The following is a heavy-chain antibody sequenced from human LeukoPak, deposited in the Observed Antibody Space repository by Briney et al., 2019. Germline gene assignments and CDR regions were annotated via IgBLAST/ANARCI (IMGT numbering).Heavy chain of an antibody. CDR2: ISAYNGNT. CDR3: ARWVDSSVAGNYYYGMDV. V-gene: IGHV1-18*01. Sequence: ASVKVSCKASGYTFTSYGISWVRQAPGQGLEWMGWISAYNGNTNYAQKLQGRVTMTTDTSTSTAYMELRSLRSDDTAVYYCARWVDSSVAGNYYYGMDVWGQGTTVTVSS. CDR1: GYTFTSYG. D-gene: IGHD6-19*01. J-gene: IGHJ6*02.